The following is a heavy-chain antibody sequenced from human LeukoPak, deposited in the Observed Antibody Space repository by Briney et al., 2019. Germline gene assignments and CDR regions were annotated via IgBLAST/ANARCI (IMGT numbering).Heavy chain of an antibody. V-gene: IGHV1-2*06. D-gene: IGHD4-17*01. CDR2: INPNSGGT. Sequence: ASVKVSCKASGYTFTGYYMHWVRQAPGQGLEWMGRINPNSGGTNYAQKFQGRVTMTRDTSISTAYMELSRLTADDTAVYYFATVRPDYGDYVQVGYCGQGTRVTVSS. CDR3: ATVRPDYGDYVQVGY. J-gene: IGHJ4*02. CDR1: GYTFTGYY.